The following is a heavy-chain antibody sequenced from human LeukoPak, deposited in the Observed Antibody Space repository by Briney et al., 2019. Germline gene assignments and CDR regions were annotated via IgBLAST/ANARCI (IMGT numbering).Heavy chain of an antibody. J-gene: IGHJ4*02. CDR2: IRHDGSIK. CDR1: GFIFSTYG. V-gene: IGHV3-30*02. D-gene: IGHD7-27*01. Sequence: GGSLRLSCAASGFIFSTYGMYWVRQAPGKGLEWVAFIRHDGSIKNYADSVKGRSTISRDNSKNTLYLQMNSLRAEDTAVYYCARGDWGGWWFSDYWGQGTLVTVSS. CDR3: ARGDWGGWWFSDY.